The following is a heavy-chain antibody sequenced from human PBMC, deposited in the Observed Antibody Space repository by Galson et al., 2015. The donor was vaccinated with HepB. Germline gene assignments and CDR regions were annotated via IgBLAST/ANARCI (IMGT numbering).Heavy chain of an antibody. CDR3: STDLGLN. CDR2: IKSKTHGGTT. V-gene: IGHV3-15*01. D-gene: IGHD3-16*01. Sequence: SLRLSCAASGFTVSDTYMTWVRQAPGKGLQWVGRIKSKTHGGTTDYPAPVKGRVTISRDDSKNTVYLQMNSLKTEDTAVYYCSTDLGLNWGQGTLVTVSS. CDR1: GFTVSDTY. J-gene: IGHJ4*02.